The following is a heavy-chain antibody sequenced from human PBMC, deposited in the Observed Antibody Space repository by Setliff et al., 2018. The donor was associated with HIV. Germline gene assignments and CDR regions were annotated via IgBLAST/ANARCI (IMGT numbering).Heavy chain of an antibody. J-gene: IGHJ4*02. CDR1: GGSISSYY. V-gene: IGHV4-59*01. Sequence: SETLSLTCTVSGGSISSYYWSWTRQPPGKGLEWIGYIYYSGSTNYNPSLKSRVTISVDTSKNQFSLKLSSVTAADTAVYYCARDVGSIAVAGTHFDYWGQGTLVTVSS. D-gene: IGHD6-19*01. CDR3: ARDVGSIAVAGTHFDY. CDR2: IYYSGST.